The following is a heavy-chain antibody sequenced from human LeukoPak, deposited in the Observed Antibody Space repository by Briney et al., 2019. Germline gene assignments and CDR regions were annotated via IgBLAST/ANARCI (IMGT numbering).Heavy chain of an antibody. V-gene: IGHV4-59*12. Sequence: PSETLSLTCTVSGGPISSYYWSWIRQPPGKGLEWIGYIYYSGSTNYNPSLKSRVTISVDTSKNQFSLRLSSVTAADTAVYYCARGRFWGSPVLKYWGQGTLVTVSS. D-gene: IGHD3-16*01. CDR3: ARGRFWGSPVLKY. CDR2: IYYSGST. J-gene: IGHJ1*01. CDR1: GGPISSYY.